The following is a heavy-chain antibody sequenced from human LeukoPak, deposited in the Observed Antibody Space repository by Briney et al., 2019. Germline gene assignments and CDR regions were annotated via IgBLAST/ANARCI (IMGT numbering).Heavy chain of an antibody. D-gene: IGHD1-26*01. CDR2: IKTDGSTI. V-gene: IGHV3-74*01. CDR3: ARVGQGEWFFDL. J-gene: IGHJ2*01. Sequence: GGSLRLSCAASGFIFSNYWMHWVRQAPGKGLVWVSRIKTDGSTITYADSVKGRFTISRDNAMNTLYLQMNSLGAKDTAVYYCARVGQGEWFFDLWGRGTLVTVSS. CDR1: GFIFSNYW.